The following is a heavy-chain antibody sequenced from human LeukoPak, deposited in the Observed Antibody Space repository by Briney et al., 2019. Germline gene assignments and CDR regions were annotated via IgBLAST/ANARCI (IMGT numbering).Heavy chain of an antibody. J-gene: IGHJ6*02. Sequence: GGSLRLPCAASGFSFSAYNMNWVRQAPGKGLEWVSSISSSTTYIYYAGSVKGRFTISRDNAKNSLYLEMNSLRGEDTAVYYCAREGYYNGLDVWGQGTTVTVSS. V-gene: IGHV3-21*01. CDR2: ISSSTTYI. CDR3: AREGYYNGLDV. CDR1: GFSFSAYN.